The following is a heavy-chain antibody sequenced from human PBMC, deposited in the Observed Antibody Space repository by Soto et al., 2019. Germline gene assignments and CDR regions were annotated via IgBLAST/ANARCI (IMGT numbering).Heavy chain of an antibody. Sequence: QVQLVQSGAEVKKPGASVKVSCKASGYKFSSYGITWVRQAPGQGLEWLGWISTYNGKTIYAQNLQERVTMTIDASTSAAYLEMRSLRSDDTALYYCARVNEGVYFDSRGFFDYWGQGTLVTVSS. CDR3: ARVNEGVYFDSRGFFDY. CDR1: GYKFSSYG. J-gene: IGHJ4*02. CDR2: ISTYNGKT. V-gene: IGHV1-18*01. D-gene: IGHD3-22*01.